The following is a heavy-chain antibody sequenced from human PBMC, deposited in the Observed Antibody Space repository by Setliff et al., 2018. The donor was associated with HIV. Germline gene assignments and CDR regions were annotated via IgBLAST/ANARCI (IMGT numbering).Heavy chain of an antibody. CDR1: GFTFTNFA. Sequence: LSCAASGFTFTNFAMSWVRQPPGKGLQWVSGINTSGGGTQYADSVKGRFTISRDNAKNSLYLQMNSLRAEDTAVYYCAREEDYNFWSGYDWFDPWGQGTLVTVSS. CDR3: AREEDYNFWSGYDWFDP. J-gene: IGHJ5*02. CDR2: INTSGGGT. D-gene: IGHD3-3*01. V-gene: IGHV3-23*01.